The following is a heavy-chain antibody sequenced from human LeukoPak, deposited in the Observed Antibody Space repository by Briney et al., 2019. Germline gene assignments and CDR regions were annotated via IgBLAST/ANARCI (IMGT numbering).Heavy chain of an antibody. CDR3: ATSPVYSYGHPYYFDY. J-gene: IGHJ4*02. CDR2: NTAGDT. Sequence: GGSLRLSCTASGFTFSDYDIHWVRQATGKGLEWVSANTAGDTYYADSVKGRFTISRDNAKNSLYLQMNSLRAEYTAVYYCATSPVYSYGHPYYFDYWGQGTLVTVSS. V-gene: IGHV3-13*01. D-gene: IGHD5-18*01. CDR1: GFTFSDYD.